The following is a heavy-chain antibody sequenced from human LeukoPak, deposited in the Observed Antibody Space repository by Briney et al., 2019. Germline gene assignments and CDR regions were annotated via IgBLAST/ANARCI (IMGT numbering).Heavy chain of an antibody. CDR3: ARGAYRSYGGGYFDY. V-gene: IGHV1-69*04. CDR2: IIPILGIA. J-gene: IGHJ4*02. D-gene: IGHD5-18*01. Sequence: SVKVSCKASGGTFSSYAISWVRQAPGQGLEWMGRIIPILGIANYAQKFQGRVTITADKSTSTAYMELSSLRSEDTAVYYCARGAYRSYGGGYFDYWGQGTLVTVSS. CDR1: GGTFSSYA.